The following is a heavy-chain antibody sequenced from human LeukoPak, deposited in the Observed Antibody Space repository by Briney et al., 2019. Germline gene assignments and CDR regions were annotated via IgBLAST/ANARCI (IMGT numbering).Heavy chain of an antibody. V-gene: IGHV3-48*01. CDR1: GFTFSSYS. Sequence: GGSLRLSCAASGFTFSSYSMNWVRQAPGKGLEWVSYISSSSSTIYYADSVKGRFTISRDNAKNSLYLQMNSLRAEDTAVCYCAREGYYDSSGSIYYYYYMDVWGKGTTVTVSS. CDR2: ISSSSSTI. CDR3: AREGYYDSSGSIYYYYYMDV. D-gene: IGHD3-22*01. J-gene: IGHJ6*03.